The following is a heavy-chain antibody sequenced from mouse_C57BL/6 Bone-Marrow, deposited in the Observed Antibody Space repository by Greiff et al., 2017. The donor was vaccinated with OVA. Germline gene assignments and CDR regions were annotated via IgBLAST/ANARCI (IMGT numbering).Heavy chain of an antibody. Sequence: VQLQQPGAELARPGASVKLSCKASGYTFTSYGISWVKQRTGQGLEWIGEIYPRSGNTYYNEKFKGKATLTADKSSSTAYMELRSLTSEDSAVYFCARGYYGSSRGYWGQGTTLTVSS. CDR1: GYTFTSYG. J-gene: IGHJ2*01. D-gene: IGHD1-1*01. V-gene: IGHV1-81*01. CDR3: ARGYYGSSRGY. CDR2: IYPRSGNT.